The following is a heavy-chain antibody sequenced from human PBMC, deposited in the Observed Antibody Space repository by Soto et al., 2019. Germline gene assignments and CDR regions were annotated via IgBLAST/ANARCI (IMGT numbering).Heavy chain of an antibody. J-gene: IGHJ4*02. CDR2: IRGGGDDTT. CDR3: VKGAWLDDF. Sequence: DVQLLESGGGLVQPGGSLRLSCTASGFTFVTYEMTWVRQAPGTGRDWGSTIRGGGDDTTYYADSVRGRFTISRDNSKTTLFLQMLSLRLEDTAGYYCVKGAWLDDFGGQGTLVTVSS. V-gene: IGHV3-23*01. CDR1: GFTFVTYE. D-gene: IGHD3-3*02.